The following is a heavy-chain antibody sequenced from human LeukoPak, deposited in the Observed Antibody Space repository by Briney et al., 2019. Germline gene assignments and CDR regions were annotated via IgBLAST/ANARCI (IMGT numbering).Heavy chain of an antibody. J-gene: IGHJ6*02. CDR1: GGTFSSYA. Sequence: ASVKVSCKASGGTFSSYAINWVRQATGQGLEWMGRMNPNSGNTGYAQKFQGRVTITRNTSISTAYMELSSLRSEDTAVYYCASSAGRAAYYYDYYAMDVWGQGTTVTVSS. CDR3: ASSAGRAAYYYDYYAMDV. CDR2: MNPNSGNT. D-gene: IGHD1-14*01. V-gene: IGHV1-8*03.